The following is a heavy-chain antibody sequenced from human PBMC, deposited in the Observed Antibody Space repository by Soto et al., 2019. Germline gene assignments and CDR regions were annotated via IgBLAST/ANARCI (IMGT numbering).Heavy chain of an antibody. V-gene: IGHV1-69*02. CDR2: IIPILGIA. CDR1: GGTFSSYT. J-gene: IGHJ4*02. D-gene: IGHD6-13*01. CDR3: ARGGDSSSWYYFDY. Sequence: QVQLVQSGAEVKKPGSSVKVSCKASGGTFSSYTISWVRQAPGQGLEWMGRIIPILGIANYAQKFQGRVTINADKSTSTAYMELSSLRSEDTAVYYCARGGDSSSWYYFDYWGQGTLVTVSS.